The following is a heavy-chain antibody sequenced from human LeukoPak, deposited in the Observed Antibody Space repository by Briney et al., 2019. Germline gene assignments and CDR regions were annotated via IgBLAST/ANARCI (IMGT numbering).Heavy chain of an antibody. CDR2: ISGSGGST. V-gene: IGHV3-23*01. CDR1: GFTFSDHY. CDR3: AKGSLAITMIVVVTSGRYFDY. Sequence: RPGGSLRLSCAASGFTFSDHYMDWVRQAPGKGLEWVSAISGSGGSTYYADSVKGRFTISRDNSKNTLYLQMNSLRAEDTAVYYCAKGSLAITMIVVVTSGRYFDYWGQGTLVTVSS. D-gene: IGHD3-22*01. J-gene: IGHJ4*02.